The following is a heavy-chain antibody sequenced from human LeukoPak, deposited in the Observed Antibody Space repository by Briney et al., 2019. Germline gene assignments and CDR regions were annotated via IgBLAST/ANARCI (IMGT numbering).Heavy chain of an antibody. CDR1: GYTLTELS. Sequence: ASVTVSCKVSGYTLTELSMHWVRQAPGKGLEWMGGFDPEDGETIYAQKFQGRVTMTEDTSTDTAYMKLSSLRSEDTAVYYCATFPGPGIAASYGMDVWGQGTTVTVSS. D-gene: IGHD6-13*01. J-gene: IGHJ6*02. CDR3: ATFPGPGIAASYGMDV. V-gene: IGHV1-24*01. CDR2: FDPEDGET.